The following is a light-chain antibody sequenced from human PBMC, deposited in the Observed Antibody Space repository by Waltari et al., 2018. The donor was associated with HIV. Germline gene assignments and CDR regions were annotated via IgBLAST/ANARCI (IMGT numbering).Light chain of an antibody. CDR1: QSVQEF. CDR2: DAS. CDR3: QHRTTWPPT. Sequence: EIVLTQSPAILSVSPGETATLACRASQSVQEFLAWYQRRHGQVLRLVVYDASQRAAGVPDRFSGSGFGTDFTLTISGLEPEDVAFYYCQHRTTWPPTFGGGTRVEIE. V-gene: IGKV3-11*01. J-gene: IGKJ4*01.